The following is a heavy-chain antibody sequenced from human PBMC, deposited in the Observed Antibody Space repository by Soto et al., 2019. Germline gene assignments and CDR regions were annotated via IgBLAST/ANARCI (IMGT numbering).Heavy chain of an antibody. V-gene: IGHV4-34*01. CDR1: GGSFSGYY. CDR3: ARSSGWYGIDY. J-gene: IGHJ4*02. D-gene: IGHD6-19*01. Sequence: QVQLQQWGAGLLKPSETLSLTCAVYGGSFSGYYWSWIRQPPGKGLEWIGEINHSGSTNYNPSLKSRVTISVDTYKNHFSLKLSSVTAAYTAVDYCARSSGWYGIDYWGQGTLVTVSS. CDR2: INHSGST.